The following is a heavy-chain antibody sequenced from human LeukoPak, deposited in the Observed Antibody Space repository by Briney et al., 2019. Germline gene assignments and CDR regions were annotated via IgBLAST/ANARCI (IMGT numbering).Heavy chain of an antibody. CDR1: GYTLTELS. V-gene: IGHV1-24*01. CDR2: FDPEDGET. Sequence: GASVTVSCKVSGYTLTELSMHWVRQAPGKGLEWMGGFDPEDGETIYAQKFQGRVTMTEDTSTDTAYMELSSLRSEDTAVYYCATGYYDFWSGYYTGRPVAHYGMDVWGQGTTVTVSS. CDR3: ATGYYDFWSGYYTGRPVAHYGMDV. D-gene: IGHD3-3*01. J-gene: IGHJ6*02.